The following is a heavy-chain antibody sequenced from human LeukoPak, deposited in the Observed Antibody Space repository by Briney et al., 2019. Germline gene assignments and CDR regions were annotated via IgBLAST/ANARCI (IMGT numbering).Heavy chain of an antibody. CDR2: INYSGST. J-gene: IGHJ1*01. CDR1: GGSISSGGYR. V-gene: IGHV4-31*03. D-gene: IGHD2-21*01. CDR3: AREMDAHPRIVV. Sequence: SETLSLTCTVSGGSISSGGYRWTWIRQYPGKGLEWIGYINYSGSTYYNPSLKSRVIISVDTSKNQFSLNLNSVTAADTAVYYCAREMDAHPRIVVWGQGTLVTVSS.